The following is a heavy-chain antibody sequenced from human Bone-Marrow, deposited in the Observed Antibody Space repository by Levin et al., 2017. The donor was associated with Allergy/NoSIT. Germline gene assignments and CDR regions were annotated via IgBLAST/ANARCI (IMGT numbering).Heavy chain of an antibody. CDR2: ISDSGTT. D-gene: IGHD1-26*01. CDR3: ARMPGRGWLYYYGVDV. V-gene: IGHV4-59*12. J-gene: IGHJ6*02. Sequence: SETLSLTCTVSGGPITDYSWTWIRQPPGKGLEWIGYISDSGTTNYNSSLKSRVDMSVDTSKNQFSLRLKSVTAADTDVYYCARMPGRGWLYYYGVDVWGRGTTVTVS. CDR1: GGPITDYS.